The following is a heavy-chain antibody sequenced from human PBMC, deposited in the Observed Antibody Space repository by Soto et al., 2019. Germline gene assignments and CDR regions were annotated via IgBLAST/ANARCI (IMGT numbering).Heavy chain of an antibody. CDR3: AIAPGNYYYYAMDV. CDR1: RYPFTSYA. CDR2: INGANGNT. J-gene: IGHJ6*01. D-gene: IGHD1-26*01. V-gene: IGHV1-3*01. Sequence: ASVKVSCTASRYPFTSYAMHWVRQAPGQRREWLGSINGANGNTKYSQQFPGRVTITGDTSASTAYMEMSSLRSEDTDVYYCAIAPGNYYYYAMDVWGQGTTVTVSS.